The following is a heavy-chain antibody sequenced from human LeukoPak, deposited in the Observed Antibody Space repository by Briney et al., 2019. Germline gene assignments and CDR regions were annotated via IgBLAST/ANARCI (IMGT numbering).Heavy chain of an antibody. CDR2: INPGGGST. V-gene: IGHV1-46*01. CDR1: GYTFTSYY. CDR3: ARVGLRSGFGFDFDY. D-gene: IGHD5-18*01. Sequence: ASVKVSCKASGYTFTSYYMHWVRQAPGQGLEWMGIINPGGGSTSYAQKFQGRVTMTRDTSTSTVYMELSSLRSEDTAVYYCARVGLRSGFGFDFDYWGQGTLVTVSS. J-gene: IGHJ4*02.